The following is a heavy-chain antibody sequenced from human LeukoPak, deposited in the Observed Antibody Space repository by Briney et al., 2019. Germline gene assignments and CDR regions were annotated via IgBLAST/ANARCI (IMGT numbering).Heavy chain of an antibody. CDR1: GGSISSSSYY. Sequence: SETLSLTCTVSGGSISSSSYYWGWIRQPPGKGLEWIGSIYYSGSTYYNPSLKSRVTISVDTSKNQFSLKLSSVTAADTAVYYCARGRIQLWQNWFDPWGQGTLVTASS. CDR3: ARGRIQLWQNWFDP. J-gene: IGHJ5*02. CDR2: IYYSGST. D-gene: IGHD5-18*01. V-gene: IGHV4-39*07.